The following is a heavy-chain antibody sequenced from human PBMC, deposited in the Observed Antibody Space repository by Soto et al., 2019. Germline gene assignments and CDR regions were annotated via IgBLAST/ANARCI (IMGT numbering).Heavy chain of an antibody. CDR1: GFSFSVYT. J-gene: IGHJ4*02. CDR2: ITQTGGDT. V-gene: IGHV3-21*05. D-gene: IGHD6-19*01. Sequence: GGSLRLSCVASGFSFSVYTMNWFRQAPGQALEWLSFITQTGGDTYYGDSVKGRFTISRDNAKNSLYMELNNLRAEDTAVYYCARDLGWAFDYWGRGTLVTVS. CDR3: ARDLGWAFDY.